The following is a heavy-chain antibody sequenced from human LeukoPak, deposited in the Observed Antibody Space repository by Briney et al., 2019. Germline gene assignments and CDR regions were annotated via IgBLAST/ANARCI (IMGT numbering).Heavy chain of an antibody. J-gene: IGHJ4*02. V-gene: IGHV3-23*01. CDR1: GFTVSSNS. CDR2: ISGTAGRT. Sequence: GGSLRLSCTVSGFTVSSNSMSWVRQAPGKVLEWVSFISGTAGRTKYADSVKGRFTISRDNSKNTLYLQMNSLRAEDTAVYYCAKDSSSWREFDYWGQGTLVTVSS. D-gene: IGHD2-2*01. CDR3: AKDSSSWREFDY.